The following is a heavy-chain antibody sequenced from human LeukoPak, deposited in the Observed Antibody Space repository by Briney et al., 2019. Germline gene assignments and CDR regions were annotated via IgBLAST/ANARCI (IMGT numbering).Heavy chain of an antibody. J-gene: IGHJ6*02. CDR3: ARENGPYDFWSGYYYYGMDV. V-gene: IGHV3-48*01. D-gene: IGHD3-3*01. CDR2: ISSSSSTI. Sequence: GGSLRLSCAASGFTFSSYSMNWVRQAPGKGLEWVSYISSSSSTIDYADSVKGRFTISRYNAKHSLYLQMNSLRAEDTAVYYCARENGPYDFWSGYYYYGMDVWGQGTTVTVSS. CDR1: GFTFSSYS.